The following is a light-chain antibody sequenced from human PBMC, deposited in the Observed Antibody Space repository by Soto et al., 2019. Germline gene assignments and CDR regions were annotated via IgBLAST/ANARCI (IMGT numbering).Light chain of an antibody. J-gene: IGKJ1*01. Sequence: EIVMTQSPATLSVSPGERATLSCRASQSVSSNLAWYQQKPGQAPRLLIYGASTRGTGIPARFSGSGSGTEFTLTISSLQSEDFAVYYCQHYNNWPPWTFGQGTKVEIK. CDR2: GAS. CDR3: QHYNNWPPWT. V-gene: IGKV3-15*01. CDR1: QSVSSN.